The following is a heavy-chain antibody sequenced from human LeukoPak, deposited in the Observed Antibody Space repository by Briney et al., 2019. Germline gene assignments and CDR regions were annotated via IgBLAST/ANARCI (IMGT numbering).Heavy chain of an antibody. V-gene: IGHV3-7*01. D-gene: IGHD2-2*01. Sequence: GGSLRLSCAASGFTFSSYWMSWVRQAPGKGLEWVANIKQDGSEKYYVDSVKGRFTISRDNAKNSLYLQMNSLRAEDTAVYYCARDGCSSTSCYLPYRYYYMNVWGQGTTVTVSS. CDR1: GFTFSSYW. J-gene: IGHJ6*03. CDR2: IKQDGSEK. CDR3: ARDGCSSTSCYLPYRYYYMNV.